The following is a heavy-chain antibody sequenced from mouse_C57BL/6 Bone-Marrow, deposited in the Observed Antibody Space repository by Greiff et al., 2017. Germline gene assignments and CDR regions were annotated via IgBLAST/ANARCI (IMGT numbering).Heavy chain of an antibody. J-gene: IGHJ2*01. D-gene: IGHD2-4*01. Sequence: VQLQQSGPVLVKPGASVKMSCKASGYTFTDYYMNWVKQSHGKSLEWIGVINPYNGGTSYNQKFKGKATLTVDKSSSTAYMELNSLTSEDSAVYYCAREGDYDGDYWGQGTTLTVSS. V-gene: IGHV1-19*01. CDR3: AREGDYDGDY. CDR1: GYTFTDYY. CDR2: INPYNGGT.